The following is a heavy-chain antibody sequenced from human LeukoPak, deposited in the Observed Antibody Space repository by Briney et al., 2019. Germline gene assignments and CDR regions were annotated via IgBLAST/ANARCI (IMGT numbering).Heavy chain of an antibody. D-gene: IGHD5-18*01. J-gene: IGHJ4*02. Sequence: ASVKVSCKASGSTFTDYYMHWVRQAPGQGLEWMGWINPNSGGTNFAQKFQGRVTMTRDTSISTAYMELNRLRSDDTAVYYCARGDSYGYVSLDYWGQGTLVTVSS. CDR2: INPNSGGT. CDR1: GSTFTDYY. CDR3: ARGDSYGYVSLDY. V-gene: IGHV1-2*02.